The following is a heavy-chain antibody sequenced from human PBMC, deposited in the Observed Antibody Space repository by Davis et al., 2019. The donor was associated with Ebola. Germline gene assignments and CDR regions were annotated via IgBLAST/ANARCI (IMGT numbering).Heavy chain of an antibody. CDR1: GGSIISSSSY. Sequence: MPSETLSLTCTVSGGSIISSSSYWGWIRQPPRKGLEWIGEINHSGSTNYNPSLKSRVTISVDTSKNQFSLKLSSVTAADTAVYYCARMMYYYDSSGYHRGAFDIWGQGTMVTVSS. CDR3: ARMMYYYDSSGYHRGAFDI. CDR2: INHSGST. D-gene: IGHD3-22*01. J-gene: IGHJ3*02. V-gene: IGHV4-39*07.